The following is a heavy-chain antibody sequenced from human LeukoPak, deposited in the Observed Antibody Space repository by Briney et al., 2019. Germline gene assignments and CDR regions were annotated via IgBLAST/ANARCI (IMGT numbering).Heavy chain of an antibody. CDR3: AKDPLSIVVVTNNWFDP. D-gene: IGHD3-22*01. J-gene: IGHJ5*02. CDR2: ISGSGGST. V-gene: IGHV3-23*01. CDR1: GFTFSSYA. Sequence: GGSLRLSCAASGFTFSSYAMSWVRQAPGKWLEWVSAISGSGGSTYYADSVKGRFTISRDNSKNTLYLQMNSLRAEDTAVYYCAKDPLSIVVVTNNWFDPWGQGTLVTVSS.